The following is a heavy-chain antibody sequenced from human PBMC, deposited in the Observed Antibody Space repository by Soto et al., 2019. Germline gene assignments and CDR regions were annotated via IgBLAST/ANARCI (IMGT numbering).Heavy chain of an antibody. J-gene: IGHJ5*02. D-gene: IGHD6-13*01. Sequence: SETLSLTCTVSGGSISSYYWSWIRQPPGKGLEWIGYIYYSGSTNYNPSLKSRVTISVDTSKNQFSLKLSSVTDADTAVYYCAREYSSSENWFDPWGQGTLVTVSS. CDR2: IYYSGST. V-gene: IGHV4-59*01. CDR1: GGSISSYY. CDR3: AREYSSSENWFDP.